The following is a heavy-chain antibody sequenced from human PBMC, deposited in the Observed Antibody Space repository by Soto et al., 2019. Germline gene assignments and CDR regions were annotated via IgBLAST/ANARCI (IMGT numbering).Heavy chain of an antibody. Sequence: QITLKESGPPLVRPAQTLTLTCAFSGFSLTTTSMGVAWMRQPPGKALEWLALIYWDDDQRYSPSLKDRLTISKDTSRGRVVLTISNMNPEDTGTYFCAHAGDYDLLSFDHWGPGTLVTVSS. CDR3: AHAGDYDLLSFDH. V-gene: IGHV2-5*02. CDR1: GFSLTTTSMG. J-gene: IGHJ4*02. D-gene: IGHD4-17*01. CDR2: IYWDDDQ.